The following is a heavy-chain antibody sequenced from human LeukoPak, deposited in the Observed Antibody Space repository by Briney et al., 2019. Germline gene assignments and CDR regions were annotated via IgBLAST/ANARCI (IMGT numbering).Heavy chain of an antibody. D-gene: IGHD3-10*01. CDR2: VNPNSGGT. J-gene: IGHJ6*04. Sequence: ASVKVSCXASGYTLTDYYLHWVRQAPGQGLEWMGWVNPNSGGTKYAQRFEGRVTMTRDTSINTAYLELSGLRSDDTAVYFCARDELVVWGKGTTVTVSS. V-gene: IGHV1-2*02. CDR1: GYTLTDYY. CDR3: ARDELVV.